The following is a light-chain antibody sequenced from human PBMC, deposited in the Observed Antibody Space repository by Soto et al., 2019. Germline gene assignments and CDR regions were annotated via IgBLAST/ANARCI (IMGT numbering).Light chain of an antibody. V-gene: IGLV2-14*01. CDR2: EVT. CDR3: SSYTSSTAYV. J-gene: IGLJ1*01. CDR1: SSDVGGYNY. Sequence: QSALTQPASVSGCPGQSITISCTGTSSDVGGYNYVSWYQLHPGKAPKLILYEVTNRPSGVSDRFSGSKSGNTDSLTISGLQAEDEADYYCSSYTSSTAYVFGTGTKVTVL.